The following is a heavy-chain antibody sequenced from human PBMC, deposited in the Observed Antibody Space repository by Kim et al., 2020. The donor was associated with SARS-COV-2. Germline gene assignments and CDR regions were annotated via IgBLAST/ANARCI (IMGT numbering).Heavy chain of an antibody. J-gene: IGHJ3*02. CDR3: ASPPVEGWMATITGAFDI. Sequence: GGSLRLSCAASGFTFSSYAMHWVRQAPGKGLEWVAVISYDGSNKYYADSVKGRFTISRDNSKNTLYLQMNSLRAEDTAVYYCASPPVEGWMATITGAFDIWGQGTMVTVSS. V-gene: IGHV3-30*04. CDR2: ISYDGSNK. D-gene: IGHD5-12*01. CDR1: GFTFSSYA.